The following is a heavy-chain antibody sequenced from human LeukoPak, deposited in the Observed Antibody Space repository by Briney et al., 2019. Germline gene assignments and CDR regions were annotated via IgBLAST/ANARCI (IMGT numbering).Heavy chain of an antibody. D-gene: IGHD6-13*01. CDR1: GYSFTSYW. V-gene: IGHV5-51*01. Sequence: GESLKISCKGSGYSFTSYWIGWVRQMPGKGLEWMGIIYPGDSDTRYSPSFQGRVTISGDKSISTAYVQWSSLKASDTAMYYCARRDSSSKHFDYWGQGTLVTVSS. J-gene: IGHJ4*02. CDR3: ARRDSSSKHFDY. CDR2: IYPGDSDT.